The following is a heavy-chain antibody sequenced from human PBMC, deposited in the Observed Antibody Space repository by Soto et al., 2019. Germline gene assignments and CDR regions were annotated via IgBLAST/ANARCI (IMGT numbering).Heavy chain of an antibody. CDR2: IYKSTTT. V-gene: IGHV4-30-4*01. J-gene: IGHJ5*01. CDR1: GDSISTVDYF. CDR3: ARGRYCLTGRCFPNWFDS. D-gene: IGHD2-15*01. Sequence: PSETLSLTCSASGDSISTVDYFWAWIRQPPGQALEYIGYIYKSTTTYYNPSFESRVAISLDTSKSQFSLTVTSVTAADTAVYFCARGRYCLTGRCFPNWFDSWGQGTLVTVSS.